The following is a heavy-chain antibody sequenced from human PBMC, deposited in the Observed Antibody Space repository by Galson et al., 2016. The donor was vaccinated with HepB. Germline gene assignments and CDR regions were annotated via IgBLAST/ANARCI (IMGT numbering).Heavy chain of an antibody. CDR3: ARGVPVGGYYFNY. V-gene: IGHV3-7*03. CDR1: GFTVSGNY. Sequence: SLRLSCAASGFTVSGNYMTWVRQAPGKGLEWVANIKHDENEKKYVDSVKGRFTISRDNAKNSLSLQMNSLRAENTAVYFCARGVPVGGYYFNYWGQGTLVTVSS. CDR2: IKHDENEK. D-gene: IGHD6-19*01. J-gene: IGHJ4*02.